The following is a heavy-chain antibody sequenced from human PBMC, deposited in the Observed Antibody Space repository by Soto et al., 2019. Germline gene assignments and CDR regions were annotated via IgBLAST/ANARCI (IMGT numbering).Heavy chain of an antibody. CDR3: AKAATVSRYYYYYYMDV. CDR1: GFTFSSYA. D-gene: IGHD4-17*01. Sequence: GGSLRLSCAASGFTFSSYAMSWVRQAPGKGLEWVSAISGSGGSTYYADSVKGRFTISRDNSKNTLYLQMNSLRAEDTAVYYCAKAATVSRYYYYYYMDVWGKGTTVTVSS. CDR2: ISGSGGST. V-gene: IGHV3-23*01. J-gene: IGHJ6*03.